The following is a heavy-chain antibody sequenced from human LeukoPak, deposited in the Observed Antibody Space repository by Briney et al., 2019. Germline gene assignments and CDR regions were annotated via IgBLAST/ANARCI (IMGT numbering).Heavy chain of an antibody. D-gene: IGHD6-13*01. J-gene: IGHJ4*02. CDR3: ARSPSSWDYFDY. Sequence: ASVKVSCKASGYTFTGYYMHWVRQAPGQGLEWMGWINPNSGGTNYAQKFRGRVTMTRDTSISTAYMELSRLRSDDTAVYYCARSPSSWDYFDYWGQGTLVTVSS. CDR2: INPNSGGT. V-gene: IGHV1-2*02. CDR1: GYTFTGYY.